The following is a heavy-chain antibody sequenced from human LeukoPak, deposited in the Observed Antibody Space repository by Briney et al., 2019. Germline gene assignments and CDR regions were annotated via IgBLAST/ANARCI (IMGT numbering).Heavy chain of an antibody. J-gene: IGHJ4*02. V-gene: IGHV3-33*01. D-gene: IGHD3-9*01. Sequence: GGSLRLSCAASGFTFSSYGMQWVRQAPGKGLEWVAVIWYDGSNKYYADSVKGRFTISRDNSKNTLYLQMNSLRAEDTAVHYCARDKEGYDILTGRGGNYFDYWGQGTLVTVSS. CDR2: IWYDGSNK. CDR3: ARDKEGYDILTGRGGNYFDY. CDR1: GFTFSSYG.